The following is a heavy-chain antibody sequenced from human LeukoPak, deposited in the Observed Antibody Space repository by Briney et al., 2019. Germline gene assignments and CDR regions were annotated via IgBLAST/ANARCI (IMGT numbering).Heavy chain of an antibody. CDR2: ISGSGGST. CDR3: AKVYSSGCFDY. V-gene: IGHV3-23*01. Sequence: GGSLRPSCAASGFTFSSYAMSWVRQAPGKGLEWVSAISGSGGSTYYADPVKGRFTISRDNSKNTLYLQMNSLRAEDTAVYYCAKVYSSGCFDYWGQGTLVTVSS. CDR1: GFTFSSYA. D-gene: IGHD6-19*01. J-gene: IGHJ4*02.